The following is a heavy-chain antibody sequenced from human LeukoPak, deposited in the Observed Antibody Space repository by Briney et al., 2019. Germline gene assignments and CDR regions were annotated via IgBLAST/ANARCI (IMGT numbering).Heavy chain of an antibody. Sequence: GGSLRLSCAASGFTFSSYSMNWVRQAPGKGLEWVSYISSSSSTIYYADSVKGRFTISRANAKNSLYLQMNSLRAEDTAVYYCARDQDIVVVPAAPHFDYWGQGTLVTVSS. CDR1: GFTFSSYS. CDR3: ARDQDIVVVPAAPHFDY. V-gene: IGHV3-48*01. CDR2: ISSSSSTI. D-gene: IGHD2-2*01. J-gene: IGHJ4*02.